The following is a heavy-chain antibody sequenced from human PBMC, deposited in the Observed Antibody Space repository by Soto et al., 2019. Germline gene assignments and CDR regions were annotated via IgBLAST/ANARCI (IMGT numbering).Heavy chain of an antibody. Sequence: EVQLLESGGGLVQPGGSLRLSCAASGFTFSSYAMSWVRQAPGKGREWVSAISGRGGSRYYADSVKGRFTITRDNSKNTLYLQMNSLRAEDTAVYYCAKTLYYYDTGGYQWGQGTLVTVSS. CDR1: GFTFSSYA. D-gene: IGHD3-22*01. J-gene: IGHJ4*02. CDR2: ISGRGGSR. V-gene: IGHV3-23*01. CDR3: AKTLYYYDTGGYQ.